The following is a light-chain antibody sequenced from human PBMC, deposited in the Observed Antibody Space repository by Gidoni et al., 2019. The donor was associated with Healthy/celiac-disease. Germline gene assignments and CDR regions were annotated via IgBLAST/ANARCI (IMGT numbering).Light chain of an antibody. Sequence: NFMLTQPHSVSESPGKTVTISCTGSSGSIARNYVPLYQQRPGSAPTIVIDEANQRPSCVPARFSGSIDSSSNSASLTIAGLKTEDEADYYCQSDDSSNQGWVFGGGTKLTVL. J-gene: IGLJ3*02. V-gene: IGLV6-57*02. CDR1: SGSIARNY. CDR2: EAN. CDR3: QSDDSSNQGWV.